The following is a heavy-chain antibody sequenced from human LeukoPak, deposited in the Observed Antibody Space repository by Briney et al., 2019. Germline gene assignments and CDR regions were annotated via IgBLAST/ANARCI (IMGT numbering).Heavy chain of an antibody. J-gene: IGHJ4*02. CDR2: IIPIFGTA. CDR3: ATSTPDYYDSSGYFDY. CDR1: GGTFSSYA. V-gene: IGHV1-69*13. D-gene: IGHD3-22*01. Sequence: ASVKVSCTASGGTFSSYAISWVRQAPGQGLEWMGGIIPIFGTANYAQKFQGRVTITADESTSTAYMELSSLRSEDTAVYYCATSTPDYYDSSGYFDYRGQGTLVTVSS.